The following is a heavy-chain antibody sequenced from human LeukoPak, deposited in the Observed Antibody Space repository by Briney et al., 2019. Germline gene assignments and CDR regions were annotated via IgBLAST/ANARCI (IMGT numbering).Heavy chain of an antibody. D-gene: IGHD3-22*01. CDR3: ARPTMIVVGIGYYFDY. Sequence: GSLRLSCAASGFTFSSYSMNWVRQAPGKGLEWVSSISSSSSYIYYADSEKGRFTISRDNAKNSLYLQMNSLRAEDTAVYYCARPTMIVVGIGYYFDYWGQGTLVTVSS. CDR2: ISSSSSYI. V-gene: IGHV3-21*01. CDR1: GFTFSSYS. J-gene: IGHJ4*02.